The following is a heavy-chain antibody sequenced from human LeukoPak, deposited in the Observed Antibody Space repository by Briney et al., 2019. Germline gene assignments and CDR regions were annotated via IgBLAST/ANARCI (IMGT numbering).Heavy chain of an antibody. J-gene: IGHJ4*02. V-gene: IGHV4-59*01. D-gene: IGHD3-10*01. CDR2: IYYSGST. CDR3: ARSGSYYNAHFDY. Sequence: SGTLSLTCTVSGGSISSYYWSWIRQPPGKGLEWIGYIYYSGSTNYNPSLKSRVTISVDTSKNQFSLKLSSVTAADTAVYYCARSGSYYNAHFDYWGQGTLVTVSS. CDR1: GGSISSYY.